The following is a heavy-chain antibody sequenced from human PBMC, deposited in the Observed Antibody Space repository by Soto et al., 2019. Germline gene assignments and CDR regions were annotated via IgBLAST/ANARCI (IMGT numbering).Heavy chain of an antibody. CDR1: GYTFTSYG. D-gene: IGHD3-22*01. CDR2: ISAYNGNT. Sequence: ASVKVSCKASGYTFTSYGITWVRQAPGQGLEWMGSISAYNGNTNYAQKLQGRVTMTTDTSTSTAYMELRSLKSDDTAVYYCASDDYYDSTLPFAYWAQGTLVTVSS. J-gene: IGHJ4*02. V-gene: IGHV1-18*01. CDR3: ASDDYYDSTLPFAY.